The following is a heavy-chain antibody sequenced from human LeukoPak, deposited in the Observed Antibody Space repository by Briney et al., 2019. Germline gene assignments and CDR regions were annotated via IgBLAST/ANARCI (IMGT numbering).Heavy chain of an antibody. J-gene: IGHJ6*03. D-gene: IGHD2-15*01. CDR2: ISSSSSTI. V-gene: IGHV3-48*01. CDR3: ARTRGRAYYYYMDV. CDR1: GFTFSSYS. Sequence: PGGSLRLSCAASGFTFSSYSMNWVRQAPGKGLEWVSYISSSSSTIYYADSVKGRFTISRDNAKNSLYLQMNSLRAEDTAVYYCARTRGRAYYYYMDVWGKGTTVTVSS.